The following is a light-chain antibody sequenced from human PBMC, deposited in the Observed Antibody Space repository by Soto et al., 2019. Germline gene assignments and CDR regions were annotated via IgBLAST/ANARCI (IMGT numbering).Light chain of an antibody. CDR2: AAS. CDR3: QQGYSFPVT. J-gene: IGKJ4*01. V-gene: IGKV1-12*01. CDR1: QDIGDW. Sequence: DIQMTQSPSTLSASVGDRVTITCRASQDIGDWLAWYQQKPGKAPKLLVYAASSLQSGVPSRFSGSGSGTDFTLTIGSLQPEDFAIYYCQQGYSFPVTFGGGTKVDIK.